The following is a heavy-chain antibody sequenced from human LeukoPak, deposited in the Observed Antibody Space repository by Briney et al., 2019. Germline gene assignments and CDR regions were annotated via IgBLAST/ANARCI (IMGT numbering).Heavy chain of an antibody. Sequence: GGSLRLSCVASGFTFSRYSMTWVRQAPGKGLEWVSAINIGGDDTYYADSVRGRFTISRDNSKNTLYLQMNSLRAEDTAVYYCANGAAGQYCTSPSCYRWGQGTLGIVSS. J-gene: IGHJ4*02. CDR1: GFTFSRYS. CDR3: ANGAAGQYCTSPSCYR. CDR2: INIGGDDT. D-gene: IGHD2-2*01. V-gene: IGHV3-23*01.